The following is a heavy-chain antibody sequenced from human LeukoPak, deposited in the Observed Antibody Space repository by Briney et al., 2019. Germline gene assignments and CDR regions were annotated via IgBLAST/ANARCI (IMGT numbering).Heavy chain of an antibody. CDR3: ANGNRCTSPNCLGYYYFYMDV. D-gene: IGHD2-8*01. CDR2: FSGSGGTT. V-gene: IGHV3-23*01. Sequence: PGGSLRLSCAASGFTFSSYAMNWVRQAPGRGLEWVSGFSGSGGTTYYADSVKGRFTISRDNSKNTLYLQMNSLRAEDTAVYYCANGNRCTSPNCLGYYYFYMDVSGKGTTVTVSS. CDR1: GFTFSSYA. J-gene: IGHJ6*03.